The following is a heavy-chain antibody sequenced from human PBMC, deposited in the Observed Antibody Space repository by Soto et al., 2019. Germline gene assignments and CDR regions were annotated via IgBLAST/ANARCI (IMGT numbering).Heavy chain of an antibody. CDR1: GFTFSSYW. CDR2: INSDGSRT. V-gene: IGHV3-74*01. D-gene: IGHD1-1*01. Sequence: PGGSLRLSCAASGFTFSSYWMHWVRQAPGEGLIWVSRINSDGSRTTYADSVKGRFTISRDNAKNTVYLQMNSLSAEDTAVYYCARIGTGYYYMDVWGKGTTVTVSS. CDR3: ARIGTGYYYMDV. J-gene: IGHJ6*03.